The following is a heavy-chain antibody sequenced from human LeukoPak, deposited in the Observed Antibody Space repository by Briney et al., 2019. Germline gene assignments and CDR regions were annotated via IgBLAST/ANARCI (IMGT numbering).Heavy chain of an antibody. CDR3: ARAKVMVTGYFDY. Sequence: PGGSLRLSCAASGFTVSSNYMSWVRQAPGKGLEWVSVIYSGGSTYYADSVKGRFTISRDNSKDTLYLQMNSLRAEDTAVYYCARAKVMVTGYFDYWGQGTLVTVSS. V-gene: IGHV3-53*01. D-gene: IGHD5-18*01. CDR2: IYSGGST. CDR1: GFTVSSNY. J-gene: IGHJ4*02.